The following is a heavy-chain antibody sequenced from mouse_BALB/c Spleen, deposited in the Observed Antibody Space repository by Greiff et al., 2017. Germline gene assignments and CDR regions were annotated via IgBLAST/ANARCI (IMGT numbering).Heavy chain of an antibody. Sequence: EVMLVESGGGLVKPGGSLKLSCAASGFTFSSYAMSWVRQSPEKRLEWVAEISSGGSYTYYPDTVTGRFTISRDNAKNTLYLEMSSLRSEDTAMYYCAREIRRSYAMDYWGQGTSVTVSS. J-gene: IGHJ4*01. D-gene: IGHD2-12*01. CDR2: ISSGGSYT. CDR1: GFTFSSYA. CDR3: AREIRRSYAMDY. V-gene: IGHV5-9-4*01.